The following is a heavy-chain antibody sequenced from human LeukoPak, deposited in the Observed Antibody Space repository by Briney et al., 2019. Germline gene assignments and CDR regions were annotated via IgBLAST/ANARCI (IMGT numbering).Heavy chain of an antibody. Sequence: GGSLRLSCAASGFTFDDYGMSWVRQAPGKGLEWVSGINWNGGSTGYADSVKGRFTISRDNAKNSLYLQMNSLRAEDTALYYCAREALPGVAVAGTGYCYYYMDVWGKGTTVTVSS. D-gene: IGHD6-19*01. CDR3: AREALPGVAVAGTGYCYYYMDV. CDR1: GFTFDDYG. J-gene: IGHJ6*03. V-gene: IGHV3-20*04. CDR2: INWNGGST.